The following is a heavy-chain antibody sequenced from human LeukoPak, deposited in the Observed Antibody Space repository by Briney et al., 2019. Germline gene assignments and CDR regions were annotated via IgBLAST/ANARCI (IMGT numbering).Heavy chain of an antibody. V-gene: IGHV1-8*03. J-gene: IGHJ3*01. CDR3: ARRGLVAGIYDLVYGFDL. CDR1: GFTFTGYD. CDR2: VNPDTGNT. D-gene: IGHD3/OR15-3a*01. Sequence: ASVKVSCKTSGFTFTGYDINWVRQAPGQGPEWMGWVNPDTGNTGFAQKFQGRVTITQNSSVTTVYMELSSLTSEDTAVYYCARRGLVAGIYDLVYGFDLWGQGTMVTVSS.